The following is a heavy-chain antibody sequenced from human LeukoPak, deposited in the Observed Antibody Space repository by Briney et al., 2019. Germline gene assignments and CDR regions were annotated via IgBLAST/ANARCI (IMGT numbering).Heavy chain of an antibody. CDR3: AREFDSGGYYPSYFDY. V-gene: IGHV1-69*05. CDR1: GGTSSNYA. CDR2: IIPFFGTT. Sequence: SVKVSCKASGGTSSNYAISWVRQAPGQGLEWVGGIIPFFGTTNYAQKFQGRVTITTDESTSTAYMELSSLRSEDTAVYYCAREFDSGGYYPSYFDYWGQGTLVTVSS. D-gene: IGHD3-22*01. J-gene: IGHJ4*02.